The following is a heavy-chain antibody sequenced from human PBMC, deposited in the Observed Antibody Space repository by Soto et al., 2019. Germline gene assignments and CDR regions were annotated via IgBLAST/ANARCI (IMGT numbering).Heavy chain of an antibody. V-gene: IGHV3-30-3*01. CDR3: ARDHYSDYRGDLQH. CDR1: GFTFSNYA. J-gene: IGHJ1*01. Sequence: QVQLEESGGGVVQPGRSLRLSCAASGFTFSNYAMHWVRQAPGKGLEWVAITSDDGSNKYYADSVKGRFTISRDTSKNTLYLEMNSLRPEDTAVYYCARDHYSDYRGDLQHWGQGTLVTVSS. D-gene: IGHD4-17*01. CDR2: TSDDGSNK.